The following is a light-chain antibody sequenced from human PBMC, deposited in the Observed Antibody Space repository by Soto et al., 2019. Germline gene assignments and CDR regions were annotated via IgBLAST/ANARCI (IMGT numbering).Light chain of an antibody. CDR1: QSISNY. J-gene: IGKJ1*01. CDR2: AAS. CDR3: QQSFRPLWT. Sequence: DIQMTQSPSSLSASVGDRVTITCRASQSISNYLNWYQQKPGKAPKLLIYAASSMQSGVPSRFSGSGSETDFTLTISSLQTDDSATYYCQQSFRPLWTFGQGTKVE. V-gene: IGKV1-39*01.